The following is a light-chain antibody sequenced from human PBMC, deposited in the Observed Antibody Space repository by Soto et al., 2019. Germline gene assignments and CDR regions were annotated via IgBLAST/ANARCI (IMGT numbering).Light chain of an antibody. Sequence: EIVITQSPGTLSLSPGERATLSCRASQSVSSSYLAWYQQKPGQAPRLLIYDASNRATGIPARFSGSGSGTDFTLTISSLEPEDFAVYYCQQRSNWPPWTFGQGTKVDIK. J-gene: IGKJ1*01. CDR1: QSVSSSY. V-gene: IGKV3D-20*02. CDR3: QQRSNWPPWT. CDR2: DAS.